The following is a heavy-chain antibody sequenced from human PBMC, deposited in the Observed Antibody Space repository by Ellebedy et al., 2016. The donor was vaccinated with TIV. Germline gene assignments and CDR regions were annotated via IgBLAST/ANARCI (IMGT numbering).Heavy chain of an antibody. J-gene: IGHJ6*02. CDR1: GFSLNVNY. CDR2: IYSGVSGGST. V-gene: IGHV3-53*01. CDR3: TRGKARTGYQKGLDL. Sequence: GESLKISCAASGFSLNVNYMSWVRQAPGKGLAWVSIIYSGVSGGSTYYADSVKGRFTISRDNSKNTVFLQMNSLRAEDTAVYFCTRGKARTGYQKGLDLWGQGTTVAVSS. D-gene: IGHD6-13*01.